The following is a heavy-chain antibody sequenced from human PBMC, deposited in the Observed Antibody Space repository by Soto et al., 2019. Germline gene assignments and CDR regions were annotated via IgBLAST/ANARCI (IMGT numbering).Heavy chain of an antibody. V-gene: IGHV1-46*03. Sequence: QVQLVQSGAEVKKPGASVKVSCKASGYTFNNNYIQWVRQAPGQGLEWMGIINPTGGTTSYAQKFQGRVTMTRDTSTSTVYMELSGLKSEDTAIYYCATANYYGLFDYWGQGTLVTVSS. CDR3: ATANYYGLFDY. CDR2: INPTGGTT. J-gene: IGHJ4*02. D-gene: IGHD4-17*01. CDR1: GYTFNNNY.